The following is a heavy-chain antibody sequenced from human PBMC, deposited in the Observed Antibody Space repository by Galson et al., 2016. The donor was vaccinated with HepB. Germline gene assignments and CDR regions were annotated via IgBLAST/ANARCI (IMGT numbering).Heavy chain of an antibody. CDR2: ISPTSNDI. CDR3: ASPSGRFSVHTFDL. Sequence: LRLSCAASGFTFSDCYMSWIRQAPGKGLEWVSYISPTSNDINFADSVVGRFTISRDNAKNSLYLQMNTLGAEDTAVYYCASPSGRFSVHTFDLWGQGTMVTVSS. J-gene: IGHJ3*01. V-gene: IGHV3-11*06. D-gene: IGHD1-26*01. CDR1: GFTFSDCY.